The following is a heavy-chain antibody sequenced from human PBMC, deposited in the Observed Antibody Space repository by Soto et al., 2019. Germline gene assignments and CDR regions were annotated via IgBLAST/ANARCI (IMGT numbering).Heavy chain of an antibody. V-gene: IGHV3-30*18. J-gene: IGHJ4*02. CDR2: ISYDGTNQ. Sequence: QVQLVESGGGVVQPGRSLRLSCAASGFVFSSYGMHWVHQAPGKVLEWVAVISYDGTNQYYEDSVKGRFTISRDNSKNTLYLQMNSLRAEDTAVYYCAKDPSHITSPHFDYWGQGTLLTVS. D-gene: IGHD2-2*01. CDR1: GFVFSSYG. CDR3: AKDPSHITSPHFDY.